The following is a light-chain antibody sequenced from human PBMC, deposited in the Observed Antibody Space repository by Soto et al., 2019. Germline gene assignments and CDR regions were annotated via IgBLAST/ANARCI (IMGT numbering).Light chain of an antibody. V-gene: IGKV3-20*01. J-gene: IGKJ1*01. CDR3: QQYGSSGT. Sequence: EILITQSPATLSLSPGERATLSCRASQSVSNNYLAWSQQKPGQAPRLLIYGASNRATGIPDRFSGSGSGTDFTLTISRLAPEDFAVYYCQQYGSSGTFGQGTKVDIK. CDR2: GAS. CDR1: QSVSNNY.